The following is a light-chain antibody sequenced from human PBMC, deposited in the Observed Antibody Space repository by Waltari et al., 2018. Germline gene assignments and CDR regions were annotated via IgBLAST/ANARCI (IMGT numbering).Light chain of an antibody. CDR1: SSNIGNNP. CDR3: ASWDDSLNGFWV. J-gene: IGLJ3*02. CDR2: SNN. Sequence: QSVLTRPPSASGTPGQRVTISCSGSSSNIGNNPVNWYQQFPGTAPKLLLYSNNQRPSGVPDRFSGSRSATSASLAISGLQSEDEADYYCASWDDSLNGFWVFGGGTKLTVL. V-gene: IGLV1-44*01.